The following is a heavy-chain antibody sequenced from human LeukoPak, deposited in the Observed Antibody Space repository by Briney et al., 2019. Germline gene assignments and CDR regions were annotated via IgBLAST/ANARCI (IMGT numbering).Heavy chain of an antibody. CDR3: ARAGSGWYLQGYFQH. Sequence: SETLSLTCTVSGGSISSYYWSWIRQPPGKGLEWIGYIYYSGSTNYNPSLKSRVTISVDTSKNQFSLKLSSVTAADTAVYYCARAGSGWYLQGYFQHWGQGTLVTVSS. V-gene: IGHV4-59*01. CDR2: IYYSGST. D-gene: IGHD6-19*01. CDR1: GGSISSYY. J-gene: IGHJ1*01.